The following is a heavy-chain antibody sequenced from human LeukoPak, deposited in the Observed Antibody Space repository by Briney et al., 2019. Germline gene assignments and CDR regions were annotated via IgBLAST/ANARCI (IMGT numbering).Heavy chain of an antibody. CDR2: ITPRGDYI. CDR1: GFTFSDYT. Sequence: GGSLKLSCAASGFTFSDYTMSWVRQAPGKGLEWVSSITPRGDYIYYADSLKGRFTISRDNSKNTLYLQMNSLRADDTAVYYCAKGGERGSYYFDYWGQETLVTVSS. V-gene: IGHV3-21*01. CDR3: AKGGERGSYYFDY. J-gene: IGHJ4*02. D-gene: IGHD1-26*01.